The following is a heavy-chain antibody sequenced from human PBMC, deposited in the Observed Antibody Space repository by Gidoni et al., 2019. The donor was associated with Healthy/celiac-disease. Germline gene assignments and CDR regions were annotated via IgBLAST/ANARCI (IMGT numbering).Heavy chain of an antibody. CDR3: ARIEYSSSSGYYYYYVMDV. J-gene: IGHJ6*02. D-gene: IGHD6-6*01. V-gene: IGHV3-21*01. CDR1: GFTFSGYR. CDR2: ISSSSSYI. Sequence: EVQLVESGGGLVKPGGSLSLSCAASGFTFSGYRMHWVRQAPGKWLEWVSSISSSSSYIYYAASVKGRFTISRDNAKNSRYMQMNSLRAEDTAVYYCARIEYSSSSGYYYYYVMDVWGQGTTVTVSS.